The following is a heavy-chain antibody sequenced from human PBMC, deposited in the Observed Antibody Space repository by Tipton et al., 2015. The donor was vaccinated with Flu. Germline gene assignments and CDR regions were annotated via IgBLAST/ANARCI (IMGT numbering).Heavy chain of an antibody. CDR3: ARDEAQLFPRTLVY. V-gene: IGHV3-53*01. D-gene: IGHD1-1*01. CDR1: GFTVSSNY. CDR2: IYSDGST. Sequence: VQLVQSGGGLIQPGGSLRLSCAASGFTVSSNYMSWVRQAPGKGLEWVSVIYSDGSTYYVDSVKGRFTVSRDNSKNMLSLQMNSLRAEDTAVYYCARDEAQLFPRTLVYWGQGIFVTVSS. J-gene: IGHJ4*02.